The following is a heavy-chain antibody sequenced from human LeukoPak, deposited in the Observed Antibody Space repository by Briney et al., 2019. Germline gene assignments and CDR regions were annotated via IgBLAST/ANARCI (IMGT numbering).Heavy chain of an antibody. D-gene: IGHD2-15*01. V-gene: IGHV1-18*01. CDR2: ISGYNGNT. Sequence: ASVKVSCKASGYTFTSSGISWVRQAPGQGLEWMGWISGYNGNTNYAQKFQGRVTMTTDTSTSTAYMDLRSLRSDDTAVYYCARDICSGPSCYSREPFDIWGQGTMVTVSS. CDR1: GYTFTSSG. CDR3: ARDICSGPSCYSREPFDI. J-gene: IGHJ3*02.